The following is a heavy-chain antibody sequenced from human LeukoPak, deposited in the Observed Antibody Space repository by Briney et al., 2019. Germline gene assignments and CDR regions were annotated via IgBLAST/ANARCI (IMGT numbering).Heavy chain of an antibody. CDR1: GFTSSSYG. D-gene: IGHD6-19*01. CDR2: ISYDGSNK. V-gene: IGHV3-30*18. CDR3: AKGMSGWNFDY. J-gene: IGHJ4*02. Sequence: GGSLRLSCAASGFTSSSYGMHWVRQAPGKGLEWVAVISYDGSNKYYADSVKGRFTISRDNSKNTLYLQMNSLRAEDTAVYYCAKGMSGWNFDYWGQGTLVTVSS.